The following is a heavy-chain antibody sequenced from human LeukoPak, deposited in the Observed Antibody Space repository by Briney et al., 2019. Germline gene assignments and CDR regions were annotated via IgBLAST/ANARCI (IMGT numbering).Heavy chain of an antibody. D-gene: IGHD2-2*01. CDR1: GFSVCGIA. V-gene: IGHV3-73*01. CDR3: ASGGYCTSTSCYGEN. CDR2: LRSKANSHAT. J-gene: IGHJ4*02. Sequence: LSFSCEASGFSVCGIARLRERPGYGQGLMGCIRLRSKANSHATAYAASVKGRFTISRDDSKNTAFLQMNSLKTEDTAVYYCASGGYCTSTSCYGENWGQGTLVTVSS.